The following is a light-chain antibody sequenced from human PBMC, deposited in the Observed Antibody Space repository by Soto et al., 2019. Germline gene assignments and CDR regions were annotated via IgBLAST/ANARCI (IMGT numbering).Light chain of an antibody. Sequence: EIVLTQSPATLSFSPGERATLSCRASQSVSSDLAWYQQKPGQAPRLLIYDASNRATGIPARFSGSGSGTDFTLTISSLEPEDLAVYYCQQRSNWPRFTFGPGTKVDIK. CDR1: QSVSSD. CDR3: QQRSNWPRFT. V-gene: IGKV3-11*01. CDR2: DAS. J-gene: IGKJ3*01.